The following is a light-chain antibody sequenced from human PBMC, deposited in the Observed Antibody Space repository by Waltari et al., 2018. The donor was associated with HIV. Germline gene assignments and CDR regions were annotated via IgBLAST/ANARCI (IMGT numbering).Light chain of an antibody. CDR1: PSVFYSSNKRSY. J-gene: IGKJ2*01. CDR2: WTS. Sequence: DIVMNQSPDSLAVSLGERATINCKPTPSVFYSSNKRSYLAWFQQRPRQAPKLLISWTSTREFGVPDRFTGSGSGTDFTLTISSLQAEDVAVYYCHQYYSPPYTFGQGTKLEI. V-gene: IGKV4-1*01. CDR3: HQYYSPPYT.